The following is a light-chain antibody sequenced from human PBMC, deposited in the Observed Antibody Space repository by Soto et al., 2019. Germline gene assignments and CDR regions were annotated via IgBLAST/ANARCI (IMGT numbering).Light chain of an antibody. Sequence: EIVMTQSPATLSVSPGERATLSCRASQSVSSDLAWYQQKPGQAPRLLIYGASSRATGLPARFSGSGSGTEFTLTISSLQSEDFAVYYCHQYNNWPRTFGQGTNLEIK. J-gene: IGKJ2*01. CDR1: QSVSSD. CDR3: HQYNNWPRT. CDR2: GAS. V-gene: IGKV3-15*01.